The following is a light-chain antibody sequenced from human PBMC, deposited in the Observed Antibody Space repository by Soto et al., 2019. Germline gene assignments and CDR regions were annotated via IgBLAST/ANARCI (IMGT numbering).Light chain of an antibody. CDR3: QQRSNWPPLT. CDR2: NAA. V-gene: IGKV3-15*01. J-gene: IGKJ4*01. Sequence: EIVMTQSTATLSVSPGERATLSCRASQRIDTSLAWYQQRPGQAPRLLLYNAATRATGIPARFSGRGFGTEFTLTISSLQSEDFAVYYCQQRSNWPPLTFGGGTKVDIK. CDR1: QRIDTS.